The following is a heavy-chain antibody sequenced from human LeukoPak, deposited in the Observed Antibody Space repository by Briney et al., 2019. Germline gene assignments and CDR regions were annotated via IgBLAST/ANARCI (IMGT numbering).Heavy chain of an antibody. CDR2: ISSSSSYI. CDR1: GFTFSSYS. D-gene: IGHD3-3*01. Sequence: GGSLRLSCAASGFTFSSYSMNWVRQAPGKGLEWASSISSSSSYIYYADSVKGRFTISRDNAKNSLYLQMNSLRADDTAVYYCARSARLMKGVVEVTALDDWGQGTLVTVSS. V-gene: IGHV3-21*01. CDR3: ARSARLMKGVVEVTALDD. J-gene: IGHJ4*02.